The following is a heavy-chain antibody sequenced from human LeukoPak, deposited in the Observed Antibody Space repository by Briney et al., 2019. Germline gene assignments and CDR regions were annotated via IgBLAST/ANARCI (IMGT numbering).Heavy chain of an antibody. V-gene: IGHV3-23*01. CDR2: ISGSGGST. Sequence: GGSLRLSCAASGFTFSSYAMSWVRQAPGKGLEWVSAISGSGGSTYYADSAKGRFTISRDNSKNTLYLQMNSLRAEDTAVYCCAKDKVGLIVVVPYAFDIWGQGTMVTVSS. D-gene: IGHD3-22*01. CDR1: GFTFSSYA. J-gene: IGHJ3*02. CDR3: AKDKVGLIVVVPYAFDI.